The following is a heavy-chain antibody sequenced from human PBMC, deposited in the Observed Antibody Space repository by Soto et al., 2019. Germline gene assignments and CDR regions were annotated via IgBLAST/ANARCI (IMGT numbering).Heavy chain of an antibody. Sequence: ASVKVSCKTSGYIFTRNGISWVRQAPGQGLEWMGWISPKSGSIKYAQKFQGRVIMTTDTSTSTAYMELRSLRSDDTAVYYCVKDRDSNSWPSRDVWGPGTTVTVSS. J-gene: IGHJ6*02. CDR2: ISPKSGSI. CDR3: VKDRDSNSWPSRDV. V-gene: IGHV1-18*01. D-gene: IGHD3-22*01. CDR1: GYIFTRNG.